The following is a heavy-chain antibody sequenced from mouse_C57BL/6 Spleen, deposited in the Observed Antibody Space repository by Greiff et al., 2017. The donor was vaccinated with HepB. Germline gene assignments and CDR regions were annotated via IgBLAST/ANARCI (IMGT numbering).Heavy chain of an antibody. Sequence: EVMLVESGGGLVKPGGSLKLSCAASGFTFSSYAMSWVRQTPEKRLEWVATISAGGSYTYYPDNVKGRFTISRDNAKNNLYLQMSHLKSEDTAMYYCAREGGSYGYFDVWGTGTTVTVSS. CDR1: GFTFSSYA. D-gene: IGHD1-1*01. CDR3: AREGGSYGYFDV. J-gene: IGHJ1*03. V-gene: IGHV5-4*01. CDR2: ISAGGSYT.